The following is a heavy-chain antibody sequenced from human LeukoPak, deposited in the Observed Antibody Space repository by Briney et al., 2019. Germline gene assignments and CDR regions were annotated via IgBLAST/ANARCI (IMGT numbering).Heavy chain of an antibody. D-gene: IGHD2-2*01. CDR2: IYYSGGT. J-gene: IGHJ4*02. CDR3: ARYFPYCSSTSCYDAEYN. V-gene: IGHV4-59*12. CDR1: GGSISSYY. Sequence: SETLSLTCTVSGGSISSYYWSWIRQPPGKGLEWIGYIYYSGGTNYNPSLKSRVTISVDTSKNQFSLKLSSVTAADTAVYYCARYFPYCSSTSCYDAEYNWGQGTLVTVSS.